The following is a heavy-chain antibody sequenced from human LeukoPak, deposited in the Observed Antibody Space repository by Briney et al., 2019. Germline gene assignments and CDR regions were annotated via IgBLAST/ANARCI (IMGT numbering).Heavy chain of an antibody. CDR2: ISSSSSYI. D-gene: IGHD3-22*01. CDR1: GFTFSNSV. CDR3: ARDGGVEYYDSSNYYDY. Sequence: GGSLRLSCAASGFTFSNSVMSWVRQTPGKGLEWVSSISSSSSYIYYADSVKGRFTISRDNAKNSLYLQMNSLRAEDTAVYYCARDGGVEYYDSSNYYDYWGQGTLVTVSS. J-gene: IGHJ4*02. V-gene: IGHV3-21*01.